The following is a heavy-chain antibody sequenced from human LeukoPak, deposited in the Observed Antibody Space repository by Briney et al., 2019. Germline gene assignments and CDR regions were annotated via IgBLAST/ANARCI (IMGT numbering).Heavy chain of an antibody. J-gene: IGHJ4*02. CDR1: GGSISTTNW. CDR3: ARRLRHYDIVTGYYTYFDR. D-gene: IGHD3-9*01. Sequence: PSETLSLTCGVSGGSISTTNWWSWVRQPPGQGLEWIGEISLSGLTNYSPSLNSRVTMSLDKPKNQLSLKLTSVTAADTAVYYCARRLRHYDIVTGYYTYFDRWGQGTLVTVS. CDR2: ISLSGLT. V-gene: IGHV4-4*02.